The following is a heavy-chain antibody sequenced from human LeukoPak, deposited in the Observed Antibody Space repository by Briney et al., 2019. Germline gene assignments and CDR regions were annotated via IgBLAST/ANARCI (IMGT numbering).Heavy chain of an antibody. CDR3: AGHHPRNTVDF. J-gene: IGHJ4*02. CDR1: GSSISSYY. Sequence: SETLSPTCTVSGSSISSYYWSWIRQPPGKGLEWIAYISDIGSINYNPSLKSRVTISLDTSKNQFSLKLSSVTAADTAVYYCAGHHPRNTVDFWGQGTLVTVSS. D-gene: IGHD2/OR15-2a*01. V-gene: IGHV4-59*08. CDR2: ISDIGSI.